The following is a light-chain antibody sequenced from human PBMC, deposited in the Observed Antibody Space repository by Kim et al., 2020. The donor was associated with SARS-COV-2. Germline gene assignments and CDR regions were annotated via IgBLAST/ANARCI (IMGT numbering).Light chain of an antibody. Sequence: RVTTSCTGSSSNIGAGYDVHWYQQLPGAAPKLLIYDNNNRPSGVPDRFSGSKSGTSASLAITGLQAEDEADYYCQSYDSGLSGCVFGGGTELTVL. V-gene: IGLV1-40*01. CDR1: SSNIGAGYD. J-gene: IGLJ3*02. CDR2: DNN. CDR3: QSYDSGLSGCV.